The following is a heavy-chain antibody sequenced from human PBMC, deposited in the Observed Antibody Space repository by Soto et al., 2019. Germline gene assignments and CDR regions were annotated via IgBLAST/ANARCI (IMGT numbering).Heavy chain of an antibody. CDR2: INAGNSNT. Sequence: DSVRDACKALGYTFIGYAMQWVREATRQRHVMLGWINAGNSNTKDSQKCQGRVTITRDTSASTAYMELSSMRSEDTAVYYWAWRGRGWVAGKARSLDWFEPWGQGNLVTVTS. V-gene: IGHV1-3*01. D-gene: IGHD6-19*01. CDR3: AWRGRGWVAGKARSLDWFEP. CDR1: GYTFIGYA. J-gene: IGHJ5*02.